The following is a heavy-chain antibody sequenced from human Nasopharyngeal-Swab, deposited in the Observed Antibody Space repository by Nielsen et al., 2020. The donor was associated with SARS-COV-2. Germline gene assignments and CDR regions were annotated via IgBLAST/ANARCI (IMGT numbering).Heavy chain of an antibody. CDR2: ISSSGSTI. CDR3: ARDRHGYDILTGYRRANNWFDP. Sequence: GGSLRLSCAASGFTFSDYYMSWIRQAPGKGLEWVPYISSSGSTIYYADSVKGRFTISRDNAKNSLYLQMNSLRAEDTAVYYCARDRHGYDILTGYRRANNWFDPWGQGTLVTVSS. V-gene: IGHV3-11*04. CDR1: GFTFSDYY. J-gene: IGHJ5*02. D-gene: IGHD3-9*01.